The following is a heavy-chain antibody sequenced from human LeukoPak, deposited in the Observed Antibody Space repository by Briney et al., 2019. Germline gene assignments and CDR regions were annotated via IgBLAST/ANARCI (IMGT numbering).Heavy chain of an antibody. CDR3: ARVYSDYGDY. Sequence: GASVKVSCKSSGYILTDYYMHWVRQAPGQGVEWVGRINPNSGDTSYAQKFQGRVSMTRDTSISTAYMDLSSLRSDDTAVYYCARVYSDYGDYWGQGTLVTVSS. CDR2: INPNSGDT. D-gene: IGHD4-11*01. J-gene: IGHJ4*02. CDR1: GYILTDYY. V-gene: IGHV1-2*06.